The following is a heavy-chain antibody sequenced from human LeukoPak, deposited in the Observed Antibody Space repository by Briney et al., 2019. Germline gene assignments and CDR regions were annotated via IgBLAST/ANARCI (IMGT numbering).Heavy chain of an antibody. J-gene: IGHJ4*02. CDR2: INQDGSEK. Sequence: PGGSLRLSCAASGFTFSNYWMSWVRQAPGKGLEWVANINQDGSEKYYADSVKGRFTISRDNAKNSLYLQTNSLRAEDTAVYYCARVRPYCSGGSCYSMDYWGQGTLVTVSS. CDR1: GFTFSNYW. CDR3: ARVRPYCSGGSCYSMDY. D-gene: IGHD2-15*01. V-gene: IGHV3-7*01.